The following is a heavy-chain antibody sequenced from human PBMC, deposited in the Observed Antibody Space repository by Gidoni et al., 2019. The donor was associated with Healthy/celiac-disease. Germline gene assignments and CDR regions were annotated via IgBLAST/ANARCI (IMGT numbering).Heavy chain of an antibody. CDR3: AARGNYWNPYYYYMDV. CDR2: IVVGSGNT. V-gene: IGHV1-58*01. Sequence: QMQLVQSGPEVKKPGTSVKVSCKASGFTFTSSAVQWVRQARGQRLEWIGWIVVGSGNTNYAQKFQERVTITRDMSTSTAYMELSSLRSEDTAVYYCAARGNYWNPYYYYMDVWGKGTTVTVSS. J-gene: IGHJ6*03. CDR1: GFTFTSSA. D-gene: IGHD1-1*01.